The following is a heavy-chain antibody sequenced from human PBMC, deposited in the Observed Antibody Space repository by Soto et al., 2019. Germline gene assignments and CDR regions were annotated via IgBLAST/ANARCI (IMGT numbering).Heavy chain of an antibody. D-gene: IGHD6-25*01. J-gene: IGHJ6*02. CDR2: IYPGDSDT. CDR3: ARQGAAASTTGGMDV. CDR1: GYSFTSYW. V-gene: IGHV5-51*01. Sequence: GESLKISCKGSGYSFTSYWIGWVRQMPGKGLEWMGIIYPGDSDTRYSPSFQGQVTISADKSISTAYLQWSSLKASDTAMYYCARQGAAASTTGGMDVWGQGTTVTVSS.